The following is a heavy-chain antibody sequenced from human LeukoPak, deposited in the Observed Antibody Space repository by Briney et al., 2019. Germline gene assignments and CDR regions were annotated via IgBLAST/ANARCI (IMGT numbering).Heavy chain of an antibody. CDR3: AREASRLKDFDY. CDR1: ADTFINNY. D-gene: IGHD2-8*01. Sequence: ASVKVPCRASADTFINNYIHWVRQAPGHGLEWMGFVNPRDSSTAYAQTFRGRVAITRDTSTNTVYMELSSLRSDDTAVHHCAREASRLKDFDYWGQGALVTVSS. J-gene: IGHJ4*02. CDR2: VNPRDSST. V-gene: IGHV1-46*01.